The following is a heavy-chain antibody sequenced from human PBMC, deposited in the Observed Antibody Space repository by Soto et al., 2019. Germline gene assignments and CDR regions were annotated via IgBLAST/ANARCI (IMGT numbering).Heavy chain of an antibody. CDR3: ARMMAASGTAFDY. CDR1: GYSFISSW. CDR2: IYPGASDT. J-gene: IGHJ4*02. V-gene: IGHV5-51*01. Sequence: GESLKISCQASGYSFISSWIGWVRQMPGKGLEWMGIIYPGASDTRYSPSFQGQVTISADKSTSTAYLQWSSLKASDTATYYCARMMAASGTAFDYWGQGALVTVSS. D-gene: IGHD6-13*01.